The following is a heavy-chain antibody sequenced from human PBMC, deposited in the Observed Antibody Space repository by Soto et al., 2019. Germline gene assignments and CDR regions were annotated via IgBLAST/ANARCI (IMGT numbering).Heavy chain of an antibody. CDR1: YTSSTYGLYY. V-gene: IGHV4-31*11. D-gene: IGHD7-27*01. CDR2: IYYSGST. J-gene: IGHJ4*02. CDR3: SSWGFDV. Sequence: SSTYAFAYTSSTYGLYYLRWARRHPGEGLEWIGYIYYSGSTYYNPSLKSRVTISVDTSKNQFSLKLSSVTAADTAVYNCSSWGFDVWGQGTPVTVSS.